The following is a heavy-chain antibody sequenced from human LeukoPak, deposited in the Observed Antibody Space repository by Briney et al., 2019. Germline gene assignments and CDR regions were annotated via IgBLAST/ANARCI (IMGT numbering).Heavy chain of an antibody. V-gene: IGHV3-23*01. J-gene: IGHJ4*02. CDR1: GFSFSSYA. CDR3: AKVQLGIGVDY. CDR2: ISDGGSRT. Sequence: GGSLRLSCAASGFSFSSYAVSWVRQAPGRGLEWVSGISDGGSRTYYADSVKGRFTISRDDSKNTLYLQVNSLRAVDTAVYYCAKVQLGIGVDYWGQGTLVTVSS. D-gene: IGHD7-27*01.